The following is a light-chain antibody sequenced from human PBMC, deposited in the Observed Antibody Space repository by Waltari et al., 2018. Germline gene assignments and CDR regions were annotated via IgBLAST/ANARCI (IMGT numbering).Light chain of an antibody. CDR2: RST. Sequence: SYELTQPLSVSVSLGQTAKIPCGGINIASKNVHWYQQKPGPAPVLVIFRSTDRPSGIPEQFSGSNSGNTATLTIRRAQAGDDADYYCQVWDNFTLIFGGGTKLTVL. CDR3: QVWDNFTLI. CDR1: NIASKN. V-gene: IGLV3-9*01. J-gene: IGLJ2*01.